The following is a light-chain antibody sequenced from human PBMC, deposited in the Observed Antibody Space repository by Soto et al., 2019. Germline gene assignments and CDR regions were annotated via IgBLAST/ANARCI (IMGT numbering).Light chain of an antibody. V-gene: IGLV2-14*03. CDR3: SSYTSTSSYV. CDR1: SSDVGGYNS. J-gene: IGLJ1*01. CDR2: EVS. Sequence: QSVLTQPASVSGSPGQSITVSCTGTSSDVGGYNSVSWYQQHPGKPPKLIIYEVSNRPSGVSDRFSGSKSGNTASLTISGLQAEDEAHYYCSSYTSTSSYVLANGTKATVL.